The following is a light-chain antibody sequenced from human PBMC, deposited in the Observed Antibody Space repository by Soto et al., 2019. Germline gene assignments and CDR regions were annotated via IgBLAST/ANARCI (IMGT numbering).Light chain of an antibody. V-gene: IGKV1-5*01. J-gene: IGKJ1*01. CDR1: QSISSW. Sequence: DSQRTKADSTLSASVGDRVTSSCRASQSISSWLAWYQQKPGKAPKLLIYDASSLESGVPSRFSGSGSGTEFTLTISSLQPDDFATYYCQQYNSYSAWTFGQGTKVDIK. CDR2: DAS. CDR3: QQYNSYSAWT.